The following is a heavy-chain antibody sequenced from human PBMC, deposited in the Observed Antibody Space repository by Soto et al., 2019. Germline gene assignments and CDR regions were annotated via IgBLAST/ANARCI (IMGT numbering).Heavy chain of an antibody. D-gene: IGHD1-7*01. CDR1: GGTFSSYT. CDR3: ARTKYNWNSGDYYYYMDV. Sequence: AASVKVSCKASGGTFSSYTISWVRQAPGQGLEWMGRIIPILGIANYAQKFQGRVTITTDKSTSTAYMELSSLRSEDTAMYYCARTKYNWNSGDYYYYMDVWGKGTTVTVSS. CDR2: IIPILGIA. V-gene: IGHV1-69*02. J-gene: IGHJ6*03.